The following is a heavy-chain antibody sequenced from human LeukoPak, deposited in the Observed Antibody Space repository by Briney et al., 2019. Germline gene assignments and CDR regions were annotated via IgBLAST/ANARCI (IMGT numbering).Heavy chain of an antibody. D-gene: IGHD6-13*01. CDR2: ISFDASNK. CDR3: AMGVSSSWYLDY. J-gene: IGHJ4*02. Sequence: GGSLRLSCAASGFTFSNYAMHWVRQAPGKGLDWVAVISFDASNKYYADSVKGRFTISRDNSKNTLYLQLNSLRAEDTAVYYCAMGVSSSWYLDYWGQGTLVTVSS. CDR1: GFTFSNYA. V-gene: IGHV3-30*04.